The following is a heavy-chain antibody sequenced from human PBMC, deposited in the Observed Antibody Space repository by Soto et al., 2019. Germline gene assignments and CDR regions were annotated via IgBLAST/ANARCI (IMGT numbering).Heavy chain of an antibody. D-gene: IGHD3-3*01. Sequence: SETLSLTCTVSGGSIRSYYWSWIRQPPGKGLEWIGYIYYSGSTNYNPSLKSRVTISVDTSKNQFSLKLSSVTAADTAVYYCAREGGYDFWSGYYSQYYYMDVWGKGTTVTVSS. J-gene: IGHJ6*03. V-gene: IGHV4-59*12. CDR2: IYYSGST. CDR1: GGSIRSYY. CDR3: AREGGYDFWSGYYSQYYYMDV.